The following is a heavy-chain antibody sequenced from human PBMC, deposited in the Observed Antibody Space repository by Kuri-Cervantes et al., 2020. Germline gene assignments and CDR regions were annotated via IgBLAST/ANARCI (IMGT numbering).Heavy chain of an antibody. J-gene: IGHJ4*02. V-gene: IGHV4-31*03. CDR1: GGSISSGGYY. CDR3: ARDLFRAPDSSGYYYSDY. CDR2: IYYSGST. Sequence: SETLSLTCTVSGGSISSGGYYWSWIRQHPGKGLEWIGYIYYSGSTYYNPSLKSRVTISVDTSKNQFSLKLSSVTAADTAVYYCARDLFRAPDSSGYYYSDYWGQGTLVTVSS. D-gene: IGHD3-22*01.